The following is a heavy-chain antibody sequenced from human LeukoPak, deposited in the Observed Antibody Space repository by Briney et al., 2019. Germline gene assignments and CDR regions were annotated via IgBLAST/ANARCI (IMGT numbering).Heavy chain of an antibody. CDR2: IIPIFGTA. D-gene: IGHD5-24*01. CDR1: GYTFAAYY. Sequence: SVKVSCKGSGYTFAAYYMHWVRQAPGQGLEWMGGIIPIFGTANYAQKFQGRVTITADESTSTAYMELSSLRSEDTAVYYCAREGGDGYNIDYWGQGTLVTVSS. CDR3: AREGGDGYNIDY. V-gene: IGHV1-69*13. J-gene: IGHJ4*02.